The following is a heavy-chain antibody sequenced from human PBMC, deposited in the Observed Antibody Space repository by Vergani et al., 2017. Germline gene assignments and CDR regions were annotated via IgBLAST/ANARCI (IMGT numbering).Heavy chain of an antibody. J-gene: IGHJ6*02. CDR3: ASRFRQHSGYFGGAGSNYGMDV. D-gene: IGHD5-12*01. CDR1: GFTFSSYW. CDR2: IKQDGSEK. V-gene: IGHV3-7*03. Sequence: EVQLLESGGGLVQPGGSLRLSCAASGFTFSSYWMSWVRQAPGKGLEWVANIKQDGSEKYYVDSVKGRFTISRDNAKNSLYLQMNSLRAEDTAVYYCASRFRQHSGYFGGAGSNYGMDVWGQGTTVTVSS.